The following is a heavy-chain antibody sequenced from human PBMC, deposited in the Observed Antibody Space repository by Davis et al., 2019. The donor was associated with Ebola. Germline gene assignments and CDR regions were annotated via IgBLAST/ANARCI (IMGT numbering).Heavy chain of an antibody. CDR1: GYTFTGYY. CDR2: INPNSGGT. D-gene: IGHD4-11*01. V-gene: IGHV1-2*04. Sequence: ASVKVSCKASGYTFTGYYMHWVRQAPGQGLEWMGWINPNSGGTNYAQKFQGWVTMTRDTSISTAYMELSRLRSDETAVYYCARGSNSVDYYYMDVWGKGTTVTVSS. J-gene: IGHJ6*03. CDR3: ARGSNSVDYYYMDV.